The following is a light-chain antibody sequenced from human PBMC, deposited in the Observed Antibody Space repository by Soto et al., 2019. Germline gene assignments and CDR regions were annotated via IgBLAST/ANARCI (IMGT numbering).Light chain of an antibody. CDR2: DAS. CDR3: QHRSNWYT. V-gene: IGKV3-11*01. CDR1: QSVSSY. J-gene: IGKJ2*01. Sequence: EIVLTQSPATLSLSPGERATLSCRASQSVSSYLAWYQQKPGQAPRLLIYDASNRATGIPARFSGSGSGTDFTLTISSLEPEDFTDYYCQHRSNWYTFGQGTKLQIK.